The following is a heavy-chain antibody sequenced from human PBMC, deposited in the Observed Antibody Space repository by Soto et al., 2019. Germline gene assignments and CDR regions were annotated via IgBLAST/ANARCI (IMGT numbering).Heavy chain of an antibody. CDR2: IFYSGST. CDR3: ARLIGNSWLDS. D-gene: IGHD1-26*01. CDR1: GGSISSSSYY. Sequence: PSETLSLTCTVSGGSISSSSYYWVLIRQPPGKGLEWIGSIFYSGSTYYNPSLKSRVTISVDTSKNQFSLKLNSVTPDDTAVYYCARLIGNSWLDSWGQGTLVTVSS. V-gene: IGHV4-39*01. J-gene: IGHJ5*01.